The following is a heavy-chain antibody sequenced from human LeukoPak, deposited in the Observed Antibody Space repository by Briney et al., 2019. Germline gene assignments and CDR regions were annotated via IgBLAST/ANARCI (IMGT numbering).Heavy chain of an antibody. V-gene: IGHV4-31*03. Sequence: SETLSPTCTVSGGSISGGDCNWSWIRQHPGKGLEWMAYIYYSGNTYYTPSLQSRVTISIDTSQNQFSLKLSPVTAADTAVYYCARSGPTRYSYSFDSWGQGTLVTVSS. CDR1: GGSISGGDCN. J-gene: IGHJ5*01. CDR3: ARSGPTRYSYSFDS. CDR2: IYYSGNT. D-gene: IGHD1-1*01.